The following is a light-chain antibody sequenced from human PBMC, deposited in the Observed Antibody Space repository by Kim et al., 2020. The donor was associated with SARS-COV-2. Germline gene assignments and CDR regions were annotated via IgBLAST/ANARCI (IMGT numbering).Light chain of an antibody. J-gene: IGLJ3*02. CDR3: NSFGHGDNWV. Sequence: QSALTQPPSASGSLGQSVTISCTGTSSDVGTYNYVSWYQHHPGKVPKLMLYEVNKRPSGVPDRFSGSKSGNTASLTVSGLQAEDEADYYCNSFGHGDNWVFGGGTQLTVL. V-gene: IGLV2-8*01. CDR2: EVN. CDR1: SSDVGTYNY.